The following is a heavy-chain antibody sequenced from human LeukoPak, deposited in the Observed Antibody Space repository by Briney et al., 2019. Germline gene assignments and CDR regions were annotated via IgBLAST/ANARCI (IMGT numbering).Heavy chain of an antibody. D-gene: IGHD2-2*01. CDR3: ARGRGEYCSSTSCHHYYYYYMDV. CDR2: INHSGST. Sequence: SETLSLTCAVYGGSFSGYYWSWIRQPPGKGLEWIGEINHSGSTNYNPSPKSRVTISVDTSKNQFSLKLSSVTAADTAVYYCARGRGEYCSSTSCHHYYYYYMDVWGKGTTVTVSS. V-gene: IGHV4-34*01. J-gene: IGHJ6*03. CDR1: GGSFSGYY.